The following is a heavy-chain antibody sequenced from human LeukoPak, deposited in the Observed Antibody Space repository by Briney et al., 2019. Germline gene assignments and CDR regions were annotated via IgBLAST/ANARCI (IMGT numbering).Heavy chain of an antibody. V-gene: IGHV4-59*01. D-gene: IGHD2-2*01. Sequence: SETLSLTCTVSGVSISSYYWSWIRQPPGKGLEWIGYIYYSGSTNYNPSLKSRVTISVDTSKNQFSLKLSSVTAADTAVYYCARMGSGTSFDYWGQGTLVTVSS. CDR1: GVSISSYY. J-gene: IGHJ4*02. CDR2: IYYSGST. CDR3: ARMGSGTSFDY.